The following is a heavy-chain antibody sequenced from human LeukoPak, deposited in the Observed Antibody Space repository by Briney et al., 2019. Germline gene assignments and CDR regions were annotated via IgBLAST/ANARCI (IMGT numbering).Heavy chain of an antibody. V-gene: IGHV1-8*03. CDR1: GYTFTNYD. J-gene: IGHJ5*02. CDR2: MNPNSGNT. CDR3: ARGGASAAARRFDP. D-gene: IGHD6-13*01. Sequence: ASVKVSCKTSGYTFTNYDINWVRQAPGQGLEWIGWMNPNSGNTGYAQKFRGRVTITSHTSISTAYMELRGLRSEDTAVYYCARGGASAAARRFDPWGQGTLVTVSS.